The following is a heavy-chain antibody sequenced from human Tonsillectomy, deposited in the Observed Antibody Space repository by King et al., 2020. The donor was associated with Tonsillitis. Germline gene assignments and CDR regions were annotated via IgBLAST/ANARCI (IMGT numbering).Heavy chain of an antibody. CDR1: GFTFSSYA. J-gene: IGHJ4*02. CDR3: AKGAPGIAVAGSGAFAY. CDR2: ISGSGGST. Sequence: VQLVESGGGLVQPGGSLRLSCAASGFTFSSYAMSWVRQAPGKGLEWVSGISGSGGSTYYADSVKDRFTISRDNSKNTLYLQMNSLRAEDTAVYYCAKGAPGIAVAGSGAFAYWVQGTLVTVSS. V-gene: IGHV3-23*04. D-gene: IGHD6-19*01.